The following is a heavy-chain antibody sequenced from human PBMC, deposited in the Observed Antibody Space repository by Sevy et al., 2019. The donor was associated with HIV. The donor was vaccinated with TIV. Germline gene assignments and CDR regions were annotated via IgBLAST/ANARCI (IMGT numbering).Heavy chain of an antibody. Sequence: GGSLRLSCAASGFPFSSYEMNWVRQAPGRGLEWISYISNTGNTISYSDSVRGRFTVSRDNAKNSLFLHMNNLRAEDTATYYCARDLPPSATTVAHFDYWGRGTLVTVSS. CDR1: GFPFSSYE. J-gene: IGHJ4*02. D-gene: IGHD4-17*01. CDR2: ISNTGNTI. V-gene: IGHV3-48*03. CDR3: ARDLPPSATTVAHFDY.